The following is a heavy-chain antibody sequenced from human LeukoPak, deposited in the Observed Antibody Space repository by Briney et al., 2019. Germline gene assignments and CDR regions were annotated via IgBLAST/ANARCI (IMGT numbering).Heavy chain of an antibody. D-gene: IGHD5-12*01. J-gene: IGHJ4*02. CDR2: ISSSSSYI. CDR3: AKPGSGYDNWFDY. V-gene: IGHV3-21*01. CDR1: GFTFSSYE. Sequence: PGGSLRLSCAASGFTFSSYEMSWVRQAPGKGLEWVSSISSSSSYIYYADSLKGRFTISRDNAKNSLYLQMNSLRAEDTAVYYCAKPGSGYDNWFDYWGQGTLVTVSS.